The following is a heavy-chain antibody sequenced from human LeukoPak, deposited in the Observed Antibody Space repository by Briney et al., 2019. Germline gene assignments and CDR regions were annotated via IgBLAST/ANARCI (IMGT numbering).Heavy chain of an antibody. V-gene: IGHV4-38-2*02. D-gene: IGHD4-17*01. J-gene: IGHJ4*01. CDR2: IYHSGST. CDR1: GYSINNGYY. CDR3: ARAPGTTFDY. Sequence: PSETLSLTCTVSGYSINNGYYWGWLRQPPGKGLEWIGIIYHSGSTYYNPSLKSRVTISVDTSKNQFSLKLTSVTAADTAVYYCARAPGTTFDYWGHGNMVTVSS.